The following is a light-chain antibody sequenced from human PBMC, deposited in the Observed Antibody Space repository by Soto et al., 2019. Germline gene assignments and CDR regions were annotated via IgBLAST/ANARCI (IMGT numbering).Light chain of an antibody. V-gene: IGLV2-14*03. CDR2: EVT. Sequence: QSALTQPASVSGSPGQSITISCTGTSSDVGVFNYVSWYQQHPGRVPKLLIYEVTHRPSGVSDRFSGSKSGNTASLTISRVRPEDESTYLCIAYATSSTWVFGGGTKVTVL. CDR1: SSDVGVFNY. J-gene: IGLJ3*02. CDR3: IAYATSSTWV.